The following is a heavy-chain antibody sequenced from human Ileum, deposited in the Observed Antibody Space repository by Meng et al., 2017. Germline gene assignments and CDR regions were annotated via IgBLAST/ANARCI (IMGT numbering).Heavy chain of an antibody. V-gene: IGHV3-48*03. D-gene: IGHD2-21*02. CDR1: GFTFSSYE. Sequence: GESLKISCAASGFTFSSYEMNWVRQAPGKGLEWVSYISSSGCTIYYADSVKGRFTISRDNAKNSLYLQMNSLRAEDTAVYYCARGGYCGGDCYSRNVRAYYWGQGTLVTVSS. J-gene: IGHJ4*02. CDR3: ARGGYCGGDCYSRNVRAYY. CDR2: ISSSGCTI.